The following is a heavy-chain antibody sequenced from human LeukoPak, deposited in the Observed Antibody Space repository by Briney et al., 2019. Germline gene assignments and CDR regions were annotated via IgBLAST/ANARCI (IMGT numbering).Heavy chain of an antibody. CDR3: ARDGSWSYNFDS. CDR2: INSDGTSR. D-gene: IGHD6-13*01. J-gene: IGHJ4*02. Sequence: PGGSLRLSCAASGFTFSNYWMHWVRQAPGKGLVLVSRINSDGTSRSYADSVKGRFTISRDNAKNTLYLQMNSLRAEDTSVYYCARDGSWSYNFDSWGQGTLVTVSS. CDR1: GFTFSNYW. V-gene: IGHV3-74*01.